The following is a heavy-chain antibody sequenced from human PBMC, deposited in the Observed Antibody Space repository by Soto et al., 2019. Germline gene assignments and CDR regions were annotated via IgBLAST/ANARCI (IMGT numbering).Heavy chain of an antibody. CDR2: IYKSATT. CDR3: ARGRYCLTGRCFPNWFDS. J-gene: IGHJ5*01. D-gene: IGHD2-15*01. CDR1: GDSISAVDYF. V-gene: IGHV4-30-4*01. Sequence: SETLSLTCSVSGDSISAVDYFWAWIRQPPGQALEYIGYIYKSATTYYNPSFEGRVAISLDTSKSHFSLNVTSVTAADTAVYFCARGRYCLTGRCFPNWFDSWGQGTLVTVSS.